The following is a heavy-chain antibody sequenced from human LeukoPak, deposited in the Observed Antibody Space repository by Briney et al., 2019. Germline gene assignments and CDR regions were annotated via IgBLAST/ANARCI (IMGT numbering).Heavy chain of an antibody. CDR3: AIWGTDQNY. Sequence: PGGSLRRSCAVSGLTLSNYWMNWVRQAPGKGLEWVANISPDGGEERYVGSVKGRFVISRDNAKNSLYLQMNSLRAEDTAVYYCAIWGTDQNYWGQGTLVTVSS. D-gene: IGHD3-16*01. J-gene: IGHJ4*02. CDR1: GLTLSNYW. V-gene: IGHV3-7*02. CDR2: ISPDGGEE.